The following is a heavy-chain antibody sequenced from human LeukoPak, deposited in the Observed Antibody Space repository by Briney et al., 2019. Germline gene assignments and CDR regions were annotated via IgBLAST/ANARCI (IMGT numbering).Heavy chain of an antibody. Sequence: GVLRLSCAASGFTVSSNYMSWVRQAPGKGLEWVSVIYSGGSTYYADSVKGRFTISRDNSKNTLYLQMNSLRAEDTAVYYCALTLVPAASWRTFDIWGQGTMVTVSS. D-gene: IGHD2-2*01. J-gene: IGHJ3*02. CDR3: ALTLVPAASWRTFDI. CDR1: GFTVSSNY. CDR2: IYSGGST. V-gene: IGHV3-66*01.